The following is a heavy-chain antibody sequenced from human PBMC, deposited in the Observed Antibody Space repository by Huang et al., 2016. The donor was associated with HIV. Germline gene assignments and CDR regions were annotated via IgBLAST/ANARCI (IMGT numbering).Heavy chain of an antibody. CDR1: CDFIGRTNYY. V-gene: IGHV4-39*01. CDR3: ASQHIGAAATWF. J-gene: IGHJ4*02. D-gene: IGHD6-13*01. CDR2: VYQSWST. Sequence: QLQLQESGPGQVKPSETLSLTCLVSCDFIGRTNYYWGWIRQSPGKGLEWVGSVYQSWSTNYNPSLKRRVTLSVDTSRNQFSLRLNSVTAADTAVYYCASQHIGAAATWFWGRGTQVAVSS.